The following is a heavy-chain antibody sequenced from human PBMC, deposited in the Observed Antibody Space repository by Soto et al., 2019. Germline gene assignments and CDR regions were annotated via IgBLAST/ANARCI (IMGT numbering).Heavy chain of an antibody. Sequence: GGSLRLSCAASGFTFSNAWMSWVRQAPGKGLEWVGRIKSKTDGGTTDYAAPVKGRFTISRDDSKNTLYLQMNSLKTEDTAVYYCTSGVPSRGMDVWGQGTTVTVSS. V-gene: IGHV3-15*01. CDR3: TSGVPSRGMDV. CDR1: GFTFSNAW. D-gene: IGHD3-3*01. J-gene: IGHJ6*02. CDR2: IKSKTDGGTT.